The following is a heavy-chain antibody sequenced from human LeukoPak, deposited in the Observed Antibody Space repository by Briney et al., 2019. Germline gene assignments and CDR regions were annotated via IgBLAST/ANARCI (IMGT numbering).Heavy chain of an antibody. D-gene: IGHD6-13*01. CDR1: GFTFSSYA. Sequence: GRSLRLSCAASGFTFSSYAMHWVRQAPGKGLEWVAVISYDGSNKYYADSVKGRFTISRDNSKNTLYLQMNSLRAEDTAVYYCARDWQQLAFDYWGQGTLVTVSS. CDR3: ARDWQQLAFDY. J-gene: IGHJ4*02. CDR2: ISYDGSNK. V-gene: IGHV3-30-3*01.